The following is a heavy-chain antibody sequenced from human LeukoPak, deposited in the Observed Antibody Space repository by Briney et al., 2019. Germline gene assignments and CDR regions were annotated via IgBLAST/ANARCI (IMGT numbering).Heavy chain of an antibody. J-gene: IGHJ4*02. CDR1: GFTFSNYA. V-gene: IGHV3-23*05. CDR3: AKLKTTSSYAGVDY. CDR2: ISGSTNNT. Sequence: GGSLRLSCAVSGFTFSNYAMSWVRQAPGKGLEWVPVISGSTNNTYYSDSVKGRFTVSRDNSKNTLYLQMNSLRAEDTAIYYCAKLKTTSSYAGVDYWGQGTLVTVSS. D-gene: IGHD2/OR15-2a*01.